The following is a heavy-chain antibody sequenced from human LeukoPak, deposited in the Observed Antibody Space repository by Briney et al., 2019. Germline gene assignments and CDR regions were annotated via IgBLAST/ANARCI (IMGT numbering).Heavy chain of an antibody. CDR1: GFTFDDYA. V-gene: IGHV3-9*01. CDR3: ARAGLGYSYGTGYYYYMDV. D-gene: IGHD5-18*01. J-gene: IGHJ6*03. Sequence: GRSLRLSCAASGFTFDDYAMHWVRQAPGKGLEWVSGISWNSGSIGYADSVKGRFTISRDNAKNSLYLQMNSLRAEDTAVYYCARAGLGYSYGTGYYYYMDVWGKGTTVTVSS. CDR2: ISWNSGSI.